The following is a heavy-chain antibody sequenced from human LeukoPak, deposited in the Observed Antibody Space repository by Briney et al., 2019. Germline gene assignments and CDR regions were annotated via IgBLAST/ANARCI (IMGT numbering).Heavy chain of an antibody. Sequence: SETLSLTCAVYGGSFSGYYWSWIRQPPGKGLEWIGEINHSGSTNYNPSLKSRVTISVDASKNQFSLKLSSVTAADTAVYYCARRDSSGYYYDYWGQGTLVTVSS. J-gene: IGHJ4*02. CDR3: ARRDSSGYYYDY. CDR2: INHSGST. CDR1: GGSFSGYY. D-gene: IGHD3-22*01. V-gene: IGHV4-34*01.